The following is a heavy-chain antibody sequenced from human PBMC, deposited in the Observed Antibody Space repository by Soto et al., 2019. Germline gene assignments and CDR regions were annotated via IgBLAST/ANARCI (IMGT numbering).Heavy chain of an antibody. CDR2: ISSSSSTI. CDR3: ARDRAGAQYGLDV. D-gene: IGHD1-26*01. Sequence: GGSLRLSCAASGFIFSTYSMNWVRQGPGKGLEWVSYISSSSSTIFYTDSVKGRFTVSRDNAKNSLYLQMNSLRDEDTAVYYCARDRAGAQYGLDVWGQGTTGTVSS. J-gene: IGHJ6*02. CDR1: GFIFSTYS. V-gene: IGHV3-48*02.